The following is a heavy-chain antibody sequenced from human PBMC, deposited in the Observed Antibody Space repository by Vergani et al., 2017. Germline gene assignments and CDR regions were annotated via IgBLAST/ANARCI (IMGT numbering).Heavy chain of an antibody. CDR3: ARANWGTFDY. D-gene: IGHD7-27*01. CDR2: IYYSGST. J-gene: IGHJ4*02. CDR1: GGSISSYY. Sequence: QVQLQESGPGLVKPSETLSLTCTVSGGSISSYYWSWIRQPPGKGLEWIGYIYYSGSTNYNPSLKRRVTISVDTSKNQFSLKLSVVTAADTAVYYCARANWGTFDYWGQGTLVTVSS. V-gene: IGHV4-59*01.